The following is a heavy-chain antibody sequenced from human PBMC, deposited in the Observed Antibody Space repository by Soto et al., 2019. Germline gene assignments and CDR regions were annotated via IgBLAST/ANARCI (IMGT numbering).Heavy chain of an antibody. J-gene: IGHJ4*02. CDR1: GGTFSSYT. CDR2: IIPILGIA. V-gene: IGHV1-69*02. CDR3: ARLDGSGLEKDY. D-gene: IGHD3-10*01. Sequence: GASVKVSCKASGGTFSSYTISWVRQAPGQGLEWMGRIIPILGIANYAQKFQGRVTITADKSTSTAYMELSSLRSEDTAVYYCARLDGSGLEKDYWGQGTLVTVSS.